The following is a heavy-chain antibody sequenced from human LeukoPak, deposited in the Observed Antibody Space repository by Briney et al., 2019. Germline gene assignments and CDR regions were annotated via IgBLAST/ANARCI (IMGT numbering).Heavy chain of an antibody. J-gene: IGHJ4*02. CDR3: AKQLGYCSDGSCYFPY. D-gene: IGHD2-15*01. CDR2: IYTGGST. CDR1: GFTVSSNY. V-gene: IGHV3-53*01. Sequence: GGSLRLSCAASGFTVSSNYMNWVRQAPGKGLEWVSVIYTGGSTYYADSAKGRFTISRDNSKNTLYLQMNSLRAEDTAVYYCAKQLGYCSDGSCYFPYWGQGTLVTVSS.